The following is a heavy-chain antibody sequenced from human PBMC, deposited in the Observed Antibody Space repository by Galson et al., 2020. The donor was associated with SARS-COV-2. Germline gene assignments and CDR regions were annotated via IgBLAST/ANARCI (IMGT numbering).Heavy chain of an antibody. V-gene: IGHV4-59*01. CDR1: GGSISSYY. Sequence: SETLSLTCTVSGGSISSYYWSWIRQPPGKGLEWIGYIYYSGSTNYNPSLKSRVTISVDTSKNQFSLKLSSVTAADTAVYYCARVRREPGWGYWYFDLWGRGTLVTVSS. CDR2: IYYSGST. CDR3: ARVRREPGWGYWYFDL. D-gene: IGHD1-1*01. J-gene: IGHJ2*01.